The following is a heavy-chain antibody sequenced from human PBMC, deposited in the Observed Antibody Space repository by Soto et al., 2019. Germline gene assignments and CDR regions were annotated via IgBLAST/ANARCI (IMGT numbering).Heavy chain of an antibody. Sequence: ASVKVSCKVSGYTLTELSMHWVRQAPGKGLEWMGGFDPEDGETIYAQKFQGRVTMTEDTSTDTAYMELSSLRSEDTAVYYCATDHRYSSSWYGPLVKPPSDYWGQGTLVTVSS. J-gene: IGHJ4*02. CDR3: ATDHRYSSSWYGPLVKPPSDY. D-gene: IGHD6-13*01. CDR1: GYTLTELS. CDR2: FDPEDGET. V-gene: IGHV1-24*01.